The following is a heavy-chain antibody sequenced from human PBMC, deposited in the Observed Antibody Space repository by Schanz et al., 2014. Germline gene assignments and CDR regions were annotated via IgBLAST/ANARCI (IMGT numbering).Heavy chain of an antibody. V-gene: IGHV3-48*01. CDR3: ARGLIAAAGGAFDY. D-gene: IGHD6-13*01. Sequence: EVQLVQSGGGLVQPGGSLRLSCSASGFTFSIYAMHWVRQAPGKGLEWVSYISGSSRTIYYADSMKGRFTVSRDNAENALYLQMNSLRAGDAAVYYCARGLIAAAGGAFDYWGQGTLVAVSA. CDR1: GFTFSIYA. CDR2: ISGSSRTI. J-gene: IGHJ4*02.